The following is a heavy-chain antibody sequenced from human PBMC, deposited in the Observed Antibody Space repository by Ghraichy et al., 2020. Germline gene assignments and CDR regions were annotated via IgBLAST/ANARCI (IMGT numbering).Heavy chain of an antibody. CDR1: GGSFSGYY. J-gene: IGHJ4*02. V-gene: IGHV4-34*01. CDR3: ARESWEVYSSGWYGVFDY. D-gene: IGHD6-19*01. Sequence: SETLSLTCAVYGGSFSGYYWSWIRQPPGKGLEWIGEINHSGSTNYNPSLKSRVTISVDTSKNQFSLKLSSVTAADTAVYYCARESWEVYSSGWYGVFDYSGQGTLVTVSS. CDR2: INHSGST.